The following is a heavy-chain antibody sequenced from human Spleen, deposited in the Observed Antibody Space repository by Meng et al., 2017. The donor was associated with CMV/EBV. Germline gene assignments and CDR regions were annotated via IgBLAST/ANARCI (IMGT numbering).Heavy chain of an antibody. J-gene: IGHJ4*02. CDR3: SRGGDWVTLLDS. CDR1: GFTFSDPY. CDR2: LSGSTATI. D-gene: IGHD3/OR15-3a*01. Sequence: SCAASGFTFSDPYMSWIRQAPGKGLEWVSYLSGSTATIHYADSVKGRFTISRDNAKNSVYLQMNSLTAEDTAVYYCSRGGDWVTLLDSWGQGTLVTVSS. V-gene: IGHV3-11*04.